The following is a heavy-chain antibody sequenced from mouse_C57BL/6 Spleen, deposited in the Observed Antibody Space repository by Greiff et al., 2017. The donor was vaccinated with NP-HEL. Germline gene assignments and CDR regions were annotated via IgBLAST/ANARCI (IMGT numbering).Heavy chain of an antibody. D-gene: IGHD2-4*01. CDR3: ARDYDGAWFAY. J-gene: IGHJ3*01. CDR1: GFTFSSYA. CDR2: ISDGGSYT. Sequence: EVQLMESGGGLVKPGGSLKLSCAASGFTFSSYAMSWVRQTPEKRLEWVATISDGGSYTYYPDNVKGRFTISRDNAKNNLYLQMSHLKSEDTAMYYCARDYDGAWFAYWGQGTLVTVSA. V-gene: IGHV5-4*01.